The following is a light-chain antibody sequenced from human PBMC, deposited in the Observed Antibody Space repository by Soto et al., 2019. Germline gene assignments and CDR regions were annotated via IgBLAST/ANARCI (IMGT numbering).Light chain of an antibody. CDR3: QTWGTGFQF. J-gene: IGLJ2*01. CDR2: LNNDGSH. CDR1: RGHSSYA. V-gene: IGLV4-69*01. Sequence: QSVLTQSPSASASLGASVKLTCTLSRGHSSYAIAWHQKQPGKGPRYLMDLNNDGSHTKGDGIPDRFSGSSSGADRYLIISSLQCEDEADYYCQTWGTGFQFFGGGTKLTVL.